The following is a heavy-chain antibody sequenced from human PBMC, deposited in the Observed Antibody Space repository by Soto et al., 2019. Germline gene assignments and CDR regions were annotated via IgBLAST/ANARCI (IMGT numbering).Heavy chain of an antibody. D-gene: IGHD3-22*01. V-gene: IGHV5-51*01. CDR3: AMRSYYYDSSGYYDYYYYGTDV. Sequence: PGESLKISCKGSGYSFTSYWIGWVRQMPGKGLEWMGIIYPGDSDTRYSPSFQGQVTISADKSISTAYLQWSSLKASDTAMYYCAMRSYYYDSSGYYDYYYYGTDVWGQGTTVTVSS. CDR1: GYSFTSYW. J-gene: IGHJ6*02. CDR2: IYPGDSDT.